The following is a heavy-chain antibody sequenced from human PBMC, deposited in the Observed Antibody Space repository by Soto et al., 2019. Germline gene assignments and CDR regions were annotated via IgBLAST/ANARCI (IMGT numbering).Heavy chain of an antibody. V-gene: IGHV3-30-3*01. CDR1: GFSFGSYA. Sequence: GGSLRLSCAASGFSFGSYAMHWVRQAPGKGLEWVAVISYDGSNIFYADSVKGRFTISRDNSRNTLYLQMNSLRAEDTAVYYCARGDPAYYSDSSGYLYWGQGTLVTVSS. CDR3: ARGDPAYYSDSSGYLY. CDR2: ISYDGSNI. D-gene: IGHD3-22*01. J-gene: IGHJ4*02.